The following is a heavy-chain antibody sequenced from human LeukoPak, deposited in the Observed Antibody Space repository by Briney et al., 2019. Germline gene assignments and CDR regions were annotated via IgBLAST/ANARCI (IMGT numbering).Heavy chain of an antibody. J-gene: IGHJ4*02. Sequence: GGSLRPSCAASGFPFEEYAMHWVRQAPGKGLECVSGIRWSTDSVGYADSVRGRFTISRDKAKHSLYLQMNSLRAEDTALYYCVKDFGQTTAAIAYWGQGTLVTVSS. CDR1: GFPFEEYA. V-gene: IGHV3-9*01. D-gene: IGHD2-2*01. CDR3: VKDFGQTTAAIAY. CDR2: IRWSTDSV.